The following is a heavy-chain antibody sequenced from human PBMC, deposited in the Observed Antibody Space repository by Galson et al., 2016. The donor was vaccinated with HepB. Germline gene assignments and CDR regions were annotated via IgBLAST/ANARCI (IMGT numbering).Heavy chain of an antibody. CDR3: ARAIHLGRGMDV. J-gene: IGHJ6*02. Sequence: CAISGDSVSNNAAAWIWIRQSPSRGLGWLGRTYYRSQWDSDYAVSVKSRITIYSDTSKNLFSLQLNSVTPEDTAVYYCARAIHLGRGMDVWGHGTTVTVSS. V-gene: IGHV6-1*01. D-gene: IGHD5-18*01. CDR2: TYYRSQWDS. CDR1: GDSVSNNAAA.